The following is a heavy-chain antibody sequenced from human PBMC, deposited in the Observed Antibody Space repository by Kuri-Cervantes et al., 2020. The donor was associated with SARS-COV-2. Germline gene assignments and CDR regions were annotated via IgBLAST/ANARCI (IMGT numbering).Heavy chain of an antibody. Sequence: GSLRLSCAVSGDSVSSYYWSWIRQPPGKGLDWIAYISYSGSSNYNPSLKSRVTISIDTSKNQFSLKLSSVTAADTAVYYCAREVIAAAARGSLTWFDPWGQGTLVTVSS. J-gene: IGHJ5*02. CDR3: AREVIAAAARGSLTWFDP. CDR1: GDSVSSYY. D-gene: IGHD6-13*01. CDR2: ISYSGSS. V-gene: IGHV4-59*02.